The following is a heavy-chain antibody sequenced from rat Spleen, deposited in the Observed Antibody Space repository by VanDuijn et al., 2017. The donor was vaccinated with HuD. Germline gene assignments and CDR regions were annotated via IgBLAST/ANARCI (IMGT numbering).Heavy chain of an antibody. CDR1: GYSITSNYR. CDR2: INNAGST. CDR3: ASSSFNYGGFSHQFDY. J-gene: IGHJ2*01. D-gene: IGHD1-11*01. V-gene: IGHV3-3*01. Sequence: EVQLQESGPGLVKPSQSLSLTCSVTGYSITSNYRWNWIRKFPGNKLEWMGYINNAGSTNYNPSLKSRISITRDTSKNHFFLQVNSVTTEDTATYYCASSSFNYGGFSHQFDYWGQGVMVTVSS.